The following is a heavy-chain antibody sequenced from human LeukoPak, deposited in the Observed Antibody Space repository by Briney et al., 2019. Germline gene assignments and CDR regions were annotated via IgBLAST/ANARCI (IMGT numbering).Heavy chain of an antibody. Sequence: GGSLRLSCAASGFTFSSYSMNWVRQAPGKGLEWVSSISSSSSYIYYADSVKGRFTISRDKAKNSLYLQMNSLRAEDTAVYYCARESHCSSTSCFHYYYYYGMDVWGQGTTVTVSS. J-gene: IGHJ6*02. CDR1: GFTFSSYS. CDR2: ISSSSSYI. V-gene: IGHV3-21*01. CDR3: ARESHCSSTSCFHYYYYYGMDV. D-gene: IGHD2-2*01.